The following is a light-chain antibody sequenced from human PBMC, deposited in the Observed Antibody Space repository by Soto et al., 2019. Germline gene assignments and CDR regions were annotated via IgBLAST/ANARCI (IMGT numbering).Light chain of an antibody. CDR1: QSVSSY. V-gene: IGKV3-11*01. J-gene: IGKJ5*01. Sequence: EIVLTQSPATLSLSPGERATLSCRASQSVSSYLAWYQQKPGQAPRPLIDDASNRATGIPARFSGSGSGTDFTLTISSLEAEDFAIYYCQQRSNWPITFGQGTRLENK. CDR3: QQRSNWPIT. CDR2: DAS.